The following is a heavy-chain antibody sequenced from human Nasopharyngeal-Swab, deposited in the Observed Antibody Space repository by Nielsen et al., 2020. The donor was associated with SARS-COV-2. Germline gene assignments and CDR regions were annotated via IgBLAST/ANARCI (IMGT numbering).Heavy chain of an antibody. V-gene: IGHV4-34*01. J-gene: IGHJ6*02. CDR2: IYYSGST. CDR1: GGSFSGYY. CDR3: ARLPSSSWFSHGMDV. Sequence: SETLSLTCAVYGGSFSGYYWSWIRQPPGKGLEWIGSIYYSGSTYYNPSLKSRVTISVDTSKNQFSLKLSSVTAADTAVYYCARLPSSSWFSHGMDVWGQGTTVTVSS. D-gene: IGHD6-13*01.